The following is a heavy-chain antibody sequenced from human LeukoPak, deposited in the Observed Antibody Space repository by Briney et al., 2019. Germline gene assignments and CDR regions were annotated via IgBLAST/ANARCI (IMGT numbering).Heavy chain of an antibody. J-gene: IGHJ3*02. CDR3: AKLYYGSAFDI. Sequence: PGGSLRLSCAASGFTFSSYSMTWVRQAPGKGLEWVSFISSSGANAYYADSVKGRFTVSRDNSKNTLYVQMNSLRAEDTAVYYCAKLYYGSAFDIWGQGTVVTVSS. CDR2: ISSSGANA. D-gene: IGHD3-10*01. V-gene: IGHV3-23*01. CDR1: GFTFSSYS.